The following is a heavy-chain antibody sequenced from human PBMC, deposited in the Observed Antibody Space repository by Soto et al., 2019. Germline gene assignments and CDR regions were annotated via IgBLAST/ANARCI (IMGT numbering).Heavy chain of an antibody. CDR2: IYSGGST. CDR1: GFTVSSNY. CDR3: ARALRYFGWFNPRYGMDV. V-gene: IGHV3-53*01. Sequence: PGGSLRLSCAASGFTVSSNYMSWVRQAPGKGLEWVSVIYSGGSTYYADSVKGRFTISRDNSKNTLYLQMNSLRAEDTAVYYCARALRYFGWFNPRYGMDVWGQGTTVTVSS. J-gene: IGHJ6*02. D-gene: IGHD3-9*01.